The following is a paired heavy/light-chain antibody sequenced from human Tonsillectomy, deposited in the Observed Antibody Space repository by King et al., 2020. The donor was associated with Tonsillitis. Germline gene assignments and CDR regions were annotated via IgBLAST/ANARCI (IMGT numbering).Heavy chain of an antibody. CDR1: GGSFSVHS. J-gene: IGHJ4*02. D-gene: IGHD2-15*01. Sequence: QVQLQQWGAGLLKPSETLSLICGVYGGSFSVHSWTWIRQPPGKGLEWIGEINPSGSAIYNPSLKSRVTISVDTSKSQFSLKLNSVTAADTALYYCAGGFRVAEFDYWGQGTLVTVSS. CDR2: INPSGSA. CDR3: AGGFRVAEFDY. V-gene: IGHV4-34*01.
Light chain of an antibody. J-gene: IGLJ2*01. V-gene: IGLV1-51*01. CDR1: SSDIGNNY. CDR2: ENN. Sequence: QSVLTQPPSVSAAPGQKVTISCSGSSSDIGNNYVSWYQQLPGTAPKLLIYENNKRPSGIPDRFSGSKSGTSATLGITGLQTGDEADYYCGTWDSSLNAGVFGGGTKLTVL. CDR3: GTWDSSLNAGV.